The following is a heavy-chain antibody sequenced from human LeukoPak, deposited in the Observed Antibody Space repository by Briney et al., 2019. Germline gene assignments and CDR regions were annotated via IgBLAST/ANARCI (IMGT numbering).Heavy chain of an antibody. Sequence: SVTLSLTCAVYGGSFSDYYWSWIRQPPGKGLEWIGEINHSGSTNYIPSLKSRVTISVDTSKNQFSLKLSSVTAADTAVYYCARGVKSPRLGTKKIAAAGSFDYWGQGTLVTVSS. D-gene: IGHD6-13*01. CDR1: GGSFSDYY. CDR2: INHSGST. J-gene: IGHJ4*02. V-gene: IGHV4-34*01. CDR3: ARGVKSPRLGTKKIAAAGSFDY.